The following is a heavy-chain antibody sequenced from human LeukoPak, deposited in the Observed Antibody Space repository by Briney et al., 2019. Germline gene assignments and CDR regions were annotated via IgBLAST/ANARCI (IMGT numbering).Heavy chain of an antibody. CDR1: GYSISSGYY. V-gene: IGHV4-38-2*02. Sequence: SETLSLTCTVSGYSISSGYYWGWIRQPPGKGLEWIGSIYHSGSTYYNPSLKSRVTISVDTSKNQFSLKLSSVTAADTAVYYCARVGGYADPFGYWGQGTLVTVSS. CDR3: ARVGGYADPFGY. J-gene: IGHJ4*02. D-gene: IGHD3-16*01. CDR2: IYHSGST.